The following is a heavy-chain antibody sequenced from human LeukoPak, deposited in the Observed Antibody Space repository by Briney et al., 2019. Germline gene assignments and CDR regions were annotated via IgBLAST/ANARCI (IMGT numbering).Heavy chain of an antibody. Sequence: ASVKVSCKASGYTFTSYGISWMRQAPGQGLELMGWISAYNGNTNYAHKLQGRVTMTTDTSTSTAYMELRSLRSDDTAAYYCARVGLARARGQQLVRAPKMDYYYYGMDVWGQGTTVTVSS. V-gene: IGHV1-18*01. CDR1: GYTFTSYG. CDR3: ARVGLARARGQQLVRAPKMDYYYYGMDV. J-gene: IGHJ6*02. D-gene: IGHD6-13*01. CDR2: ISAYNGNT.